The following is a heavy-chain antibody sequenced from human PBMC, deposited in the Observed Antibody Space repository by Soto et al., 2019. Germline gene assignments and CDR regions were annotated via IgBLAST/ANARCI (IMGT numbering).Heavy chain of an antibody. V-gene: IGHV4-4*02. CDR2: IYHTGST. J-gene: IGHJ4*02. Sequence: PSETLSLTCAVSGGSISSSIWWSWVRQPPGKGLAWIGEIYHTGSTNYNPSLKSRVTISVDKSKNQFSLKLSSVTAADTAVYYCARSGSNYGGSSCYYDYWGQGTLVTVSS. D-gene: IGHD2-15*01. CDR3: ARSGSNYGGSSCYYDY. CDR1: GGSISSSIW.